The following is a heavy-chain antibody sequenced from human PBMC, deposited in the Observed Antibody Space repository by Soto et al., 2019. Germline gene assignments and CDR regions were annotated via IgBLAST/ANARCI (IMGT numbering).Heavy chain of an antibody. CDR2: ISAYNGNT. D-gene: IGHD6-13*01. Sequence: QVQLVQSGAEVKKPGASVKVSCKASGYTFTSYGISWVRQAPGQGLEWMGWISAYNGNTNYAQKLQGRVTMTTDTSTSTAYMELRSLRSDDTAVYYCARWLTAGIVAAEGAFDIWRQGTMVTVSS. CDR3: ARWLTAGIVAAEGAFDI. CDR1: GYTFTSYG. J-gene: IGHJ3*02. V-gene: IGHV1-18*01.